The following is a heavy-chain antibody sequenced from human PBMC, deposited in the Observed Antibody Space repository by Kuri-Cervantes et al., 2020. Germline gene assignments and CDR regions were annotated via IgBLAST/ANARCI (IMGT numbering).Heavy chain of an antibody. J-gene: IGHJ6*02. CDR1: GGSFSGYY. CDR2: IYYSGST. CDR3: AKDRPPSYTYYYYGMDV. V-gene: IGHV4-59*01. Sequence: SETLSLTCAVYGGSFSGYYWSWIRQPPGKGLEWIGYIYYSGSTNYNPSLKSRVTISVDTSRNQFSLKLSSVTAADTAVYYCAKDRPPSYTYYYYGMDVWGQGTTVTVSS. D-gene: IGHD3-10*01.